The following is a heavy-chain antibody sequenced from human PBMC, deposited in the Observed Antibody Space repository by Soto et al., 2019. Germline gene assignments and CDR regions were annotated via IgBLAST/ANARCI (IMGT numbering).Heavy chain of an antibody. D-gene: IGHD6-13*01. CDR2: INPNSGGT. J-gene: IGHJ6*02. V-gene: IGHV1-2*04. CDR1: GYTFTGYY. CDR3: AREGGSSYYYYGMDV. Sequence: VASVKVSCKASGYTFTGYYMHWVRQAPGQGLEWMGWINPNSGGTNYAQKFQGWVTMTRDTSISTAYMELSRLRSDDTAVYYCAREGGSSYYYYGMDVWGQGTTVTVSS.